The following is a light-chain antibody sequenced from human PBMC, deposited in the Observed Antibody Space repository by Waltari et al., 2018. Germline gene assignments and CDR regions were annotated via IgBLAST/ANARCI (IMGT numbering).Light chain of an antibody. CDR1: FPTIVNNP. V-gene: IGLV1-44*01. CDR3: AAWDDSLTTYV. CDR2: SNS. J-gene: IGLJ1*01. Sequence: QSALTQPPSASGTTGQRVAISCSGTFPTIVNNPVNWYQQVPRTAPKLLMSSNSGRPSGVPDRFSGSKSGTSASLAISGLQSEDEADYFCAAWDDSLTTYVFGTGTKVTVL.